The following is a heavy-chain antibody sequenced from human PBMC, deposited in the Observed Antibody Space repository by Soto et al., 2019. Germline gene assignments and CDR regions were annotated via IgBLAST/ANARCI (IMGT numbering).Heavy chain of an antibody. CDR1: GFTFSSYA. D-gene: IGHD6-6*01. J-gene: IGHJ4*02. Sequence: GGSLRLSCAASGFTFSSYAMHWVRQAPGKGLEYVSAISSNGGSTYYANSVKGRFTISRDNSKNTLYLQMGSLRAEDMAVYYCARAPRVTKQLELYFDYWGQGTLVTVSS. CDR2: ISSNGGST. CDR3: ARAPRVTKQLELYFDY. V-gene: IGHV3-64*01.